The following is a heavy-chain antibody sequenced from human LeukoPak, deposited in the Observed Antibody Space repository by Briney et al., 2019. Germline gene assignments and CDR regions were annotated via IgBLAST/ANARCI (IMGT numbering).Heavy chain of an antibody. CDR2: FDPEDGET. J-gene: IGHJ6*03. CDR1: VYTLNELS. D-gene: IGHD3-3*01. V-gene: IGHV1-24*01. CDR3: ATYSHHTTFGVVGGSGYYYYMDV. Sequence: SETVSYKVSVYTLNELSMHWVRQAPAKGLEWMGGFDPEDGETIHPQKFQGRVTMTEDTSTDTAYMELSSLRSEDTAVYYCATYSHHTTFGVVGGSGYYYYMDVWGKGTTVTVSS.